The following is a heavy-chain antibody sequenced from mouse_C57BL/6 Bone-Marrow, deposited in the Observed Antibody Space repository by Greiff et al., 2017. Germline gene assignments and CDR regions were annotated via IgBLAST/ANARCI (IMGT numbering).Heavy chain of an antibody. J-gene: IGHJ4*01. CDR3: ARGWDYYAMDY. V-gene: IGHV5-4*03. D-gene: IGHD4-1*01. Sequence: EVKLVESGGGLVKPGGSLKLSCAASGFTFSSYAMSWVRQTPEKRLEWVATISDGGSYTSYPDNVKGRFTISRDNAKNNLYLQMSHLKSEDTAMYYCARGWDYYAMDYWGQGTSVTVSS. CDR1: GFTFSSYA. CDR2: ISDGGSYT.